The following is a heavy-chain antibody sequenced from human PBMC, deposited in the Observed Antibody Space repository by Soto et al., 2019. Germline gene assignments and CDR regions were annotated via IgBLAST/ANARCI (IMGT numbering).Heavy chain of an antibody. D-gene: IGHD5-12*01. CDR2: ISYDGSNK. V-gene: IGHV3-30*18. CDR1: GFTFSSYG. CDR3: AKVGGYSGYDSAKFYYYYGMDV. Sequence: SLRLSCAASGFTFSSYGMHWVRQAPGKGLEWVAVISYDGSNKYYADSVKGRFTISRDNSKNTLYLQMNSLRAEDTAVYYCAKVGGYSGYDSAKFYYYYGMDVWGQGTTVTVSS. J-gene: IGHJ6*02.